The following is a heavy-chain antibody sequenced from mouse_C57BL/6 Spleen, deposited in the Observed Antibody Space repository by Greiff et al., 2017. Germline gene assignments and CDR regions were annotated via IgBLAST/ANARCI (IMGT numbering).Heavy chain of an antibody. CDR3: ARGGNYYGSSPSAFDV. J-gene: IGHJ1*03. CDR2: FHPYNDDT. Sequence: QVQLKESGAELVKPGASVKMSCKASGYTFTTYPIEWMKQNHGKSLEWIGNFHPYNDDTKYNEKFKGKATLTVEKSSSTVYLELSRLTSDDSAVYYCARGGNYYGSSPSAFDVWGTGTTVTVSS. CDR1: GYTFTTYP. V-gene: IGHV1-47*01. D-gene: IGHD1-1*01.